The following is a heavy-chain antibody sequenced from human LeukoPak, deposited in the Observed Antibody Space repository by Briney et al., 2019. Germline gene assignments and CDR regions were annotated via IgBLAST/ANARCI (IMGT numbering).Heavy chain of an antibody. CDR3: ARGFIAVAGFYYYGMDV. CDR1: GGSISSSSYY. J-gene: IGHJ6*02. V-gene: IGHV4-39*01. Sequence: PSETLSLTCTVSGGSISSSSYYWGWIRQPPGKGLEWIGSIYYSGSTYYNPSLKSRVTISVDTSKNQFSLKLSSVTAADTAVYYCARGFIAVAGFYYYGMDVWGQGTTVTVSS. CDR2: IYYSGST. D-gene: IGHD6-19*01.